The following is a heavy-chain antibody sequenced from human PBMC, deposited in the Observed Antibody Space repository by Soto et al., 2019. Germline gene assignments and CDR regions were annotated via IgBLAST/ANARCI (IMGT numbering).Heavy chain of an antibody. CDR3: ARDRGYYDSSGFPRGMDL. V-gene: IGHV1-18*04. D-gene: IGHD3-22*01. CDR1: GHTFNRYG. CDR2: ISAYNGNT. J-gene: IGHJ6*02. Sequence: XSVHVSCPASGHTFNRYGIRVVRQAPGQGLEWMGWISAYNGNTNYAQKLQGRVTMTTDTSTSTAYMELRSLRSDDTAVYYCARDRGYYDSSGFPRGMDLWGQGTTVTVSS.